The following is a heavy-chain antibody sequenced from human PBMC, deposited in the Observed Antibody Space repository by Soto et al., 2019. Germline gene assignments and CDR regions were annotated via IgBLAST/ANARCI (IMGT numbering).Heavy chain of an antibody. CDR3: ARMDGDYNYYGLDV. V-gene: IGHV2-26*01. D-gene: IGHD4-17*01. J-gene: IGHJ6*02. CDR2: FFSDAER. CDR1: GFSLTNGRMG. Sequence: QVTLKESGPVLVKPTETLTLTCSVSGFSLTNGRMGVSWIRQPPGKAPEWLAHFFSDAERSYSTSMQSRLNMSKDSSGSQVVLTMTNMAPADTATYFCARMDGDYNYYGLDVWGHGIAVTVSS.